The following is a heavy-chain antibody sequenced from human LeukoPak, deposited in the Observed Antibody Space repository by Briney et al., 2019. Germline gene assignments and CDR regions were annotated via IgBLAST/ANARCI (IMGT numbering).Heavy chain of an antibody. Sequence: ASETLSLTCTVSGGSISSISYYWGWIRQPPGKGLEWIGTMYQSGNTYYNPSLKSRVTISVDTSKNQFSLKLSSVTAADTAVYYCARDSPRGVDTKGTAFDIWGQGTMVTVSS. J-gene: IGHJ3*02. CDR1: GGSISSISYY. D-gene: IGHD5-18*01. CDR3: ARDSPRGVDTKGTAFDI. CDR2: MYQSGNT. V-gene: IGHV4-39*02.